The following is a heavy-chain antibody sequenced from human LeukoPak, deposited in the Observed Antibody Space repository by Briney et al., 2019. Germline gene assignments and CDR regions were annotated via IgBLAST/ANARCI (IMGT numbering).Heavy chain of an antibody. CDR1: GGSISSYY. V-gene: IGHV4-4*07. CDR3: ARSPRTMVRGVSDY. J-gene: IGHJ4*02. Sequence: SETLSLTCTVSGGSISSYYWSWIRQPAGKGLEWIGRIYTSGSTNYNPSLKSRVTISVDTSKNQFSLKLSSVTAADTAVYYCARSPRTMVRGVSDYWGQGTLVTVSS. CDR2: IYTSGST. D-gene: IGHD3-10*01.